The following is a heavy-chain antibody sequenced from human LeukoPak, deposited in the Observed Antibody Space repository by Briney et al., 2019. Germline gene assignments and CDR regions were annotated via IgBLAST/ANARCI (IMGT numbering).Heavy chain of an antibody. V-gene: IGHV3-23*01. J-gene: IGHJ4*02. Sequence: PPGGSLRLSCAASGFTFSSYAMSWVRQAPGTGLEWVSAISGSGGSTYYADSVKGRFTISRDNSKNTLYLQMNSLRAEDTAVYYCAKRVKPLIVATTYFDYWGQGTLVTVSS. D-gene: IGHD5-12*01. CDR1: GFTFSSYA. CDR2: ISGSGGST. CDR3: AKRVKPLIVATTYFDY.